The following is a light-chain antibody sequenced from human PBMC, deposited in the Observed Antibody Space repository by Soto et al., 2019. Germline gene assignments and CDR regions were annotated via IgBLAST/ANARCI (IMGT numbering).Light chain of an antibody. V-gene: IGLV2-14*03. Sequence: QSALTQPASVSGSPGQSITISCSGTSSDIGSYDHVAWYQQCPGKSPKLIIYAVSDRPSGVSDRFSGSKSGISASLTISGLQTEDEADYYCISYTDRQSYLFGTGTKLTVL. CDR2: AVS. CDR1: SSDIGSYDH. CDR3: ISYTDRQSYL. J-gene: IGLJ1*01.